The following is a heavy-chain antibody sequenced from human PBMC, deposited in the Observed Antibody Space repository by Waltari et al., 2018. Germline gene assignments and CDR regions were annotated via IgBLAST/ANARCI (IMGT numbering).Heavy chain of an antibody. CDR2: ISYDGSNK. J-gene: IGHJ4*02. V-gene: IGHV3-30*18. Sequence: QVQLVESGGGVVQPGRHLRLSWSASGFTFSSYGIHWVRRAPGKGLEWVAVISYDGSNKYYADSVKGRFTISRDNSKNTLYLQMNSLRAEDTAVYYCAKDRGIRDGYFDYWGQGTLVTVSS. D-gene: IGHD4-17*01. CDR1: GFTFSSYG. CDR3: AKDRGIRDGYFDY.